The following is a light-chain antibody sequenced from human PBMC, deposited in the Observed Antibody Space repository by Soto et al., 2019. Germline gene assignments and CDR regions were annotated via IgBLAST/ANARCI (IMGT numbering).Light chain of an antibody. V-gene: IGLV1-51*01. Sequence: QSVLTQPPSVSAAPGQRVTISCSGSSSNIGFVSWYQQVPGTAPKLLIYDNSNRPLEIPDRFSGSKSGTSATLDITDLQTGDEADYYCGAWDSSLSAGVFGTGTQLTFL. J-gene: IGLJ7*01. CDR2: DNS. CDR3: GAWDSSLSAGV. CDR1: SSNIGF.